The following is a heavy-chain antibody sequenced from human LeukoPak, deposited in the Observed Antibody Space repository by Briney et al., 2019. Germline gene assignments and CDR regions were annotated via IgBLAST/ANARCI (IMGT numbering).Heavy chain of an antibody. Sequence: SETLSLTCTVSGGSISSSSYYWSWIRQPPGKGLEWIGYIYYSGSTNYNPSLKSRVTISVDTSKNQFSLKLSSVTAADTAVYYCARVRDYYDSSAGSIYFDYWGQGTLVTVSS. J-gene: IGHJ4*02. D-gene: IGHD3-22*01. CDR3: ARVRDYYDSSAGSIYFDY. CDR1: GGSISSSSYY. V-gene: IGHV4-61*01. CDR2: IYYSGST.